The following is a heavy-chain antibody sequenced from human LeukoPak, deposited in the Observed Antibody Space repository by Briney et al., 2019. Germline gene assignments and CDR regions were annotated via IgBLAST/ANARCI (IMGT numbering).Heavy chain of an antibody. D-gene: IGHD1-26*01. J-gene: IGHJ6*03. CDR2: ISYDGSVK. Sequence: PGRSLRLSCAASGFTFSNYGTQWVRQAPGKGLEWVAIISYDGSVKYYGGSVRGRFTISRDNSKNTVYLQMNSLRADDTAVYYCARVGGSYSWYYYMDVWGKGTTVTVSS. V-gene: IGHV3-30*03. CDR3: ARVGGSYSWYYYMDV. CDR1: GFTFSNYG.